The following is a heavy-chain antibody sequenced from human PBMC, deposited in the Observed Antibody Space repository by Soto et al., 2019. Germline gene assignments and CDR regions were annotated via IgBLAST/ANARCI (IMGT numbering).Heavy chain of an antibody. D-gene: IGHD6-13*01. CDR2: ISYDGRNK. CDR1: GFTFSRFA. CDR3: VRDRGDIAAQFAH. V-gene: IGHV3-30*03. Sequence: QVQLVESGGGVVQPGRSLRLSCAASGFTFSRFAMHWVRQAPGKGLEWVAVISYDGRNKYYADSAKGRFTISRDTSKNTLSLQMNSLSVEDTAMYYCVRDRGDIAAQFAHLGQGTLVTASS. J-gene: IGHJ4*02.